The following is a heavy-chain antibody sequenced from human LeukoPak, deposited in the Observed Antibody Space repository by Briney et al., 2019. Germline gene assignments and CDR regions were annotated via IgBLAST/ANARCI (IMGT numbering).Heavy chain of an antibody. CDR1: GGSFSGYY. J-gene: IGHJ2*01. Sequence: SETLSLTCAVYGGSFSGYYWSWIRQPPGKGLEWIGEINHSGSTNYNPSLKSQVTISVDTSKNQFSLKLSSVTAADTAVYYCARAPAGITMVRGLHGYFDLWGRDTLVTVSS. CDR3: ARAPAGITMVRGLHGYFDL. CDR2: INHSGST. D-gene: IGHD3-10*01. V-gene: IGHV4-34*01.